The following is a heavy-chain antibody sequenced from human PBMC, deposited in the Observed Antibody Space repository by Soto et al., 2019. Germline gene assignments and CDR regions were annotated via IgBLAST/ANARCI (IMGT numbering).Heavy chain of an antibody. Sequence: GGSLRLSCAASGFTFTRYSMNWVRQAPGKGLEWVSSISSTTNYIYYGDSMKGRFTISRDNAKNSLYLEMNSLRAEDTAVYHCARESEDLTSNFDYWGQGTLVTVSS. CDR3: ARESEDLTSNFDY. V-gene: IGHV3-21*06. J-gene: IGHJ4*02. CDR1: GFTFTRYS. CDR2: ISSTTNYI.